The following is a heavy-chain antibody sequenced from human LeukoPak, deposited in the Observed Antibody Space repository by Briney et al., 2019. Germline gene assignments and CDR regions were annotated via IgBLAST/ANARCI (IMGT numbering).Heavy chain of an antibody. V-gene: IGHV4-34*12. Sequence: PSETLSLTCAVYGGSFSGYYWSWIRQPPGKGLEWIGEIIHSGSTNYNPSLKSRVTISVDTSKNQFSLKLSSVTAADTAVYYCARHDYYGSGSYIGRFDYWGQGTLVTVSS. CDR2: IIHSGST. CDR3: ARHDYYGSGSYIGRFDY. CDR1: GGSFSGYY. J-gene: IGHJ4*02. D-gene: IGHD3-10*01.